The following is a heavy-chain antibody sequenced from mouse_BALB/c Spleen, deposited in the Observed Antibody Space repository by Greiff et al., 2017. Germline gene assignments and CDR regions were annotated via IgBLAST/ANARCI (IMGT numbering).Heavy chain of an antibody. CDR3: ARGGIYYYGSSYVGFAY. Sequence: EVQLQQSGPELVKPGASVKIPCKASGYTFTDYNMDWVKQSHGKSLEWIGDINPNNGGTIYNQKFKGKATLTVDKSSSTAYMELRILTSEDTAVYYCARGGIYYYGSSYVGFAYWGQGTLVTVSA. CDR1: GYTFTDYN. D-gene: IGHD1-1*01. J-gene: IGHJ3*01. CDR2: INPNNGGT. V-gene: IGHV1-18*01.